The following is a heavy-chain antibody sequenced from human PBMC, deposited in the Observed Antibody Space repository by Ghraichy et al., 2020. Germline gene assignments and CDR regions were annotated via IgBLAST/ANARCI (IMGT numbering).Heavy chain of an antibody. CDR3: AKDPAMTQFDY. J-gene: IGHJ4*02. Sequence: GVLRLSCAASGFTFSSYAMSWVRQAPGKGLEWVSAISGRGGSTYYADSVKGRFTISRDNSKNTLYLQMNSLRAEDTAVYYCAKDPAMTQFDYWGQGTLVTVSS. CDR2: ISGRGGST. D-gene: IGHD2-21*02. V-gene: IGHV3-23*01. CDR1: GFTFSSYA.